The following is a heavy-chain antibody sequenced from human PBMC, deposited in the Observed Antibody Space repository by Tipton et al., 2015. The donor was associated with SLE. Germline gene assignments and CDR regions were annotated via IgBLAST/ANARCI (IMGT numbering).Heavy chain of an antibody. J-gene: IGHJ4*02. CDR2: IYHSGST. V-gene: IGHV4-38-2*01. Sequence: TLSLTCAVSGYSISSGYYWGWIRQPPGKGLEWIGSIYHSGSTYYNPSLKSRVTTSVDTSKNQFSLKLSSVTAADTAVYYCARHQGGFDYWGQGTLVTVSS. CDR1: GYSISSGYY. CDR3: ARHQGGFDY.